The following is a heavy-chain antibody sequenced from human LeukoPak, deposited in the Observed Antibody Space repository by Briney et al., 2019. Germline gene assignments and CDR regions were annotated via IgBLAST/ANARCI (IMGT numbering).Heavy chain of an antibody. CDR2: IYYSGST. J-gene: IGHJ4*02. CDR3: ARDGTLVQGVPHYFDY. D-gene: IGHD3-10*01. CDR1: GGSISSGGYY. V-gene: IGHV4-31*03. Sequence: SQTLFLTCTVSGGSISSGGYYWSWIRQHPGKGLEWIGYIYYSGSTYYNPSLLSRVTISVDTSKNQFSLKLSPVTAADTAVYYCARDGTLVQGVPHYFDYWGQGTLVTVSS.